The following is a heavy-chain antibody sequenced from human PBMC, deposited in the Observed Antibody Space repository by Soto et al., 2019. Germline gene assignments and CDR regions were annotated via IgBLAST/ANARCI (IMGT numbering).Heavy chain of an antibody. CDR3: ARLPGELELRLLVSY. D-gene: IGHD1-7*01. V-gene: IGHV1-69*01. CDR1: GGTFSSYA. CDR2: IIAIFGTA. Sequence: QVQLVQSGAEVKKPGSSVKVSCKASGGTFSSYAISWVRQAPGQGLEWMGGIIAIFGTANYAQKFQGRVTITADESTSTAYMELSSLRFEATAVYPCARLPGELELRLLVSYWGQGTLVTVSS. J-gene: IGHJ4*02.